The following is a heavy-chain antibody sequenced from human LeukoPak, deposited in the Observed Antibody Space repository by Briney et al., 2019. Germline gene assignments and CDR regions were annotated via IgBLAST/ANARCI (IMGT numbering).Heavy chain of an antibody. D-gene: IGHD5-18*01. CDR1: GGSFSAFF. V-gene: IGHV4-59*10. J-gene: IGHJ5*02. CDR3: AKGAGGFSYYNWFDP. CDR2: IYTSGST. Sequence: SETLSLTCAVSGGSFSAFFWRWIRQPPGKGLEWIGRIYTSGSTNYNPSLKSRVTISVDTSKNQFSLKLASVTAADPAIYYCAKGAGGFSYYNWFDPWGQGTLVTVSS.